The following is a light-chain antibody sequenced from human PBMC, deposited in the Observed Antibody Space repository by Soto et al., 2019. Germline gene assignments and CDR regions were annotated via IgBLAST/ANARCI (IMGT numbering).Light chain of an antibody. CDR1: QGIGND. V-gene: IGKV1-39*01. Sequence: IQMTQSPSSLSASVGDTFTITCRASQGIGNDLAWYQQKPGKAPKLLIYAASTLQSGVPSRFSGSGSGTDFTLTISSLQPEDVATYFCQQSYRTPITFGQGTRLEI. CDR3: QQSYRTPIT. J-gene: IGKJ5*01. CDR2: AAS.